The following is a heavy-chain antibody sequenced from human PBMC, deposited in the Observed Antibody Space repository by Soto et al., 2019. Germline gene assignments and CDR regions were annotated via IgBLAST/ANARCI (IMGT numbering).Heavy chain of an antibody. V-gene: IGHV3-23*01. J-gene: IGHJ4*02. D-gene: IGHD6-25*01. CDR3: AKDLPGYNSGPSDY. Sequence: PGWSLRLSCAASVFTFSNSAISWVRQAPGKGLEWVSVISGSGGSTYYADSVKGRFTISRDNSKKTLYLQMNSLRAEDTAVYYCAKDLPGYNSGPSDYWGQGTLV. CDR1: VFTFSNSA. CDR2: ISGSGGST.